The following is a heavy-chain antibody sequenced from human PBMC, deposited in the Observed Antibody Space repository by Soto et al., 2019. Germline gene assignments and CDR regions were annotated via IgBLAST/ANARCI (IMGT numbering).Heavy chain of an antibody. CDR2: ISPYTGDT. J-gene: IGHJ5*02. Sequence: QVQLVQSGAEVKKHGASVKVSCKASGYTFTDYGISWVRQAPGQGLEWMGWISPYTGDTKYPQRLQGRVTVTADTSTSTAYMELRSLKSDDTAVYYCAKTGGWNVFDPWGQGTLVSVSS. CDR1: GYTFTDYG. CDR3: AKTGGWNVFDP. D-gene: IGHD1-1*01. V-gene: IGHV1-18*01.